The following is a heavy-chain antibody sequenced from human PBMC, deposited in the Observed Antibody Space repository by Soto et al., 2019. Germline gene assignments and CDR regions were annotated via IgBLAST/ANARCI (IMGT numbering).Heavy chain of an antibody. D-gene: IGHD6-19*01. Sequence: GGSLRLSCAASGFTFSNYWMTWVRQAPGKGLEWMSSISDSGSSTYYADSVKGRFTISRDNSKNTLYLQMNSLRAEDTAAYYCAKDPIAVAGTRGFWDRYYYYGMDVWGQGTTVTVSS. V-gene: IGHV3-23*01. CDR2: ISDSGSST. J-gene: IGHJ6*02. CDR1: GFTFSNYW. CDR3: AKDPIAVAGTRGFWDRYYYYGMDV.